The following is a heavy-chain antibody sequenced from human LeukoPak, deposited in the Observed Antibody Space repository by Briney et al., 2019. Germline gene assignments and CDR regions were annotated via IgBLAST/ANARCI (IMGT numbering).Heavy chain of an antibody. V-gene: IGHV4-59*01. CDR2: IYYSGST. CDR1: GGSISGYY. D-gene: IGHD2-8*02. Sequence: SETLSLTCTVSGGSISGYYWSWIRQPPGKGLEWIGFIYYSGSTNYNPSLKSRVTISVDTSKNQFSLKLNSVTAADTAVYYCARESPGPWGQGTLVTVSS. CDR3: ARESPGP. J-gene: IGHJ5*02.